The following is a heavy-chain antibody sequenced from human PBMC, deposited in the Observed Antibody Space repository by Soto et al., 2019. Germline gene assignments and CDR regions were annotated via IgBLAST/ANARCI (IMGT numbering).Heavy chain of an antibody. V-gene: IGHV3-30-3*01. CDR3: ARGGIVLMVYARVGNAFDI. D-gene: IGHD2-8*01. Sequence: LRLSCAASGFTFSSYAMHWVRQAPGKGLEWVAVISYDGSNKYYADSVKGRFTISRDNSKNTLYLQMNSLRAEDTAVYYCARGGIVLMVYARVGNAFDIWGQGTMVTVSS. J-gene: IGHJ3*02. CDR1: GFTFSSYA. CDR2: ISYDGSNK.